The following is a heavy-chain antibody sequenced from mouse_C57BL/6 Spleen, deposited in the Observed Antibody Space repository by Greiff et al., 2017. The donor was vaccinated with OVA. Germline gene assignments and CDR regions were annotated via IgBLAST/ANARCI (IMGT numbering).Heavy chain of an antibody. CDR1: GYTFTSYW. V-gene: IGHV1-55*01. CDR3: ARSETAQATDDY. J-gene: IGHJ2*01. CDR2: IYPGSGST. Sequence: VQLQQPGAELVKPGASVKMSCKASGYTFTSYWITWVKQRPGQGLEWIGDIYPGSGSTNYNEKFKSKTTLTVDTSSSTAYMQLSSLTSEDSAVYYCARSETAQATDDYWGQGTTLTVSS. D-gene: IGHD3-2*02.